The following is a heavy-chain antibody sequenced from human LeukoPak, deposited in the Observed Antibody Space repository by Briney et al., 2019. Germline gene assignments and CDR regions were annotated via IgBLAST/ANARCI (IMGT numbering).Heavy chain of an antibody. V-gene: IGHV3-9*01. CDR2: ISWNSGSI. D-gene: IGHD2-2*01. Sequence: GGSLRLSCAASGFTFDDYAMHWVRQAPGKGLEWVSGISWNSGSIGYADSVKGRFTISRDNAKNSLYLQMNSLRAEDTAVYYCARDFGYCSSTSCDPGGWFDPWGQGTLVTVSS. CDR1: GFTFDDYA. CDR3: ARDFGYCSSTSCDPGGWFDP. J-gene: IGHJ5*02.